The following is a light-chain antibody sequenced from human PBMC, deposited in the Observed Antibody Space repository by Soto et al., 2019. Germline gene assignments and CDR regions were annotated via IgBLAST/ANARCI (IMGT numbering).Light chain of an antibody. CDR2: DAS. Sequence: EIVLTQSPATLSLSPGERATLSCRASQSVSSYLAWYQQKPGQAPRLLIYDASNRATGIPARFSGSGSGTDFTLTISSLEPEDFAVYYCQQRSNGPSLTFGGGTKVDSK. J-gene: IGKJ4*01. V-gene: IGKV3-11*01. CDR1: QSVSSY. CDR3: QQRSNGPSLT.